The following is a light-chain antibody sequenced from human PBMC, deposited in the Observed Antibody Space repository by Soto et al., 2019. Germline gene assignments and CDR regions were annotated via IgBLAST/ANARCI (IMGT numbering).Light chain of an antibody. CDR3: QQYEKWWT. V-gene: IGKV3-15*01. Sequence: EFVLTQSPATLAASPGERATLSCRASESVGSNLAWYQQKPGQAPRLLIYGASTRAIGIPIRFSGSGSGTEFTLNISSLQSEDFAVYYCQQYEKWWTFGQGTKVDIK. J-gene: IGKJ1*01. CDR1: ESVGSN. CDR2: GAS.